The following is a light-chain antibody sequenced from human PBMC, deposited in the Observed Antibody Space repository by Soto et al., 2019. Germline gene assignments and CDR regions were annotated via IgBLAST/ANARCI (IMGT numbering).Light chain of an antibody. Sequence: DIPMTQSPSTLSAYVGDRVTITCRASQTVNTWLAWYQQKPGKAPKVLIFDASSLKTGVPSRFSGSGSGTEFTLTISNLQPDDFATYYCQQYDSYSSGPFGQGTKVDIK. CDR3: QQYDSYSSGP. CDR1: QTVNTW. V-gene: IGKV1-5*01. J-gene: IGKJ1*01. CDR2: DAS.